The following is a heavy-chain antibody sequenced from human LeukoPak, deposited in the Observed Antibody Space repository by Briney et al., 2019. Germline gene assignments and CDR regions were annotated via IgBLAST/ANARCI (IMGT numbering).Heavy chain of an antibody. J-gene: IGHJ6*03. V-gene: IGHV4-59*01. CDR3: ARGITIFGRHRGNYYYMDV. D-gene: IGHD3-3*01. CDR2: IYYRVST. Sequence: SETLSLTCTVSGRSISSYYWSWIRQPPGKGLGWSGYIYYRVSTNYNPSLKSRVTISVDTSKNQFSLKLRYLTAADTAVYYCARGITIFGRHRGNYYYMDVWGKGTTVTVSS. CDR1: GRSISSYY.